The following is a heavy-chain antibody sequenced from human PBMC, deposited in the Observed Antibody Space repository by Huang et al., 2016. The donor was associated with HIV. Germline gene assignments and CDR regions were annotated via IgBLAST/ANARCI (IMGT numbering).Heavy chain of an antibody. J-gene: IGHJ4*02. D-gene: IGHD5-18*01. CDR2: ISPLHETT. Sequence: QVQLVQSGAEMKKSGSSVKVSCKASGGTVSSFSFTWVRQAPGHGLGGMGGISPLHETTDLAQKCRVRVTLTADESTNTAFMELSGLTSQDTAVYYCARGVGNSNRGFDIWGQGTLVTVS. CDR1: GGTVSSFS. CDR3: ARGVGNSNRGFDI. V-gene: IGHV1-69*13.